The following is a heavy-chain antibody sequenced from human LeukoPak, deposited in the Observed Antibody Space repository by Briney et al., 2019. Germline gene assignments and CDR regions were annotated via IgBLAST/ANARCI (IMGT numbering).Heavy chain of an antibody. J-gene: IGHJ4*02. CDR2: IHYNGIT. Sequence: SETLSLTCTVSGSMYNYYWSWIRQPPGKGLEWIGYIHYNGITNYNPSLKSRVTMSLDTSKNQVSLKLNSVTAADTAVYYCARHISSGGTYAHFDYWGQGTLVAVSS. CDR3: ARHISSGGTYAHFDY. V-gene: IGHV4-59*08. CDR1: GSMYNYY. D-gene: IGHD1-26*01.